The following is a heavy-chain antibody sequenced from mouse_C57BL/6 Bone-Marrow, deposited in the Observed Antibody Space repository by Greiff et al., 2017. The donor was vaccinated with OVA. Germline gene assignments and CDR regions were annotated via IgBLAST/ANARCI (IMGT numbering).Heavy chain of an antibody. V-gene: IGHV1-22*01. Sequence: VQLQQSGPELVKPGASVKMSCKASGYTFTDYNMHWVKQSHGKSLEWIGYINPNNGGTSYNQKFKGKATLTVNKSSSTAYMELRSLTSEDSAVYYCARGRYYGSRAMDYWGQGTSVTVSS. CDR2: INPNNGGT. CDR3: ARGRYYGSRAMDY. J-gene: IGHJ4*01. CDR1: GYTFTDYN. D-gene: IGHD1-1*01.